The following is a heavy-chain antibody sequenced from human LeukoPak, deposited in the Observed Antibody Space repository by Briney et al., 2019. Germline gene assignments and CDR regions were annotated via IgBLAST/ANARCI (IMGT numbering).Heavy chain of an antibody. Sequence: PGGSLRLSCAASGFTFSSYWMSWVRQAPGKGLEWVANIKQDGSEKYYVDSVKGRFTISRDNAKNSLYLQMNSLRAEDTAVYYCARADYCSSTSCPYFDYWGQGTLVTVSS. CDR2: IKQDGSEK. CDR1: GFTFSSYW. CDR3: ARADYCSSTSCPYFDY. D-gene: IGHD2-2*01. V-gene: IGHV3-7*01. J-gene: IGHJ4*02.